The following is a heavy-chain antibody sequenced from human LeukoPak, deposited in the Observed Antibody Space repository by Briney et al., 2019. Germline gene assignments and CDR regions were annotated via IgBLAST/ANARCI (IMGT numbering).Heavy chain of an antibody. D-gene: IGHD7-27*01. CDR3: TRPHWGSDYYYGMDV. CDR1: GFTFSGSA. V-gene: IGHV3-73*01. J-gene: IGHJ6*02. Sequence: GGSLRLSCAASGFTFSGSAMPWVRQASGKGLEWVGRIRSKANSYATAYAASVKGRFTISRDDSKNTAYLQMNSLKTEDTAVYYCTRPHWGSDYYYGMDVWGQGTTVTVSS. CDR2: IRSKANSYAT.